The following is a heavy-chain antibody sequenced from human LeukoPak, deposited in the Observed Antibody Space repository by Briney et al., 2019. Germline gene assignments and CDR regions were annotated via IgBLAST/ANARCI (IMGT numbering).Heavy chain of an antibody. CDR1: GFTFSSYA. CDR3: AKAPHSEWYTHFDH. Sequence: GGSLRLSCAASGFTFSSYAMSWVRQAPGKGLEWVSAISGSGGSTYYADSVKGRFTISRDNSKNTLYLQMHSLRAEDTAVYYCAKAPHSEWYTHFDHWGQGILVTVSS. V-gene: IGHV3-23*01. D-gene: IGHD6-19*01. CDR2: ISGSGGST. J-gene: IGHJ4*02.